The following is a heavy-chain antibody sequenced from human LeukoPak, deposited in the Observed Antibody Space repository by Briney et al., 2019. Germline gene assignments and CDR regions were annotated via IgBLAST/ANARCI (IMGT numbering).Heavy chain of an antibody. V-gene: IGHV4-34*01. CDR3: AREGSSWYDY. D-gene: IGHD6-13*01. J-gene: IGHJ4*02. CDR2: INHSGST. Sequence: SETLSLTCAVYGGSFSGYYWSWIRQPPGKGLEWIGEINHSGSTNYNPSLKSRVTISVDTSKNQFSLNLTSVTAADTAVYYCAREGSSWYDYWGQGTLVTVSS. CDR1: GGSFSGYY.